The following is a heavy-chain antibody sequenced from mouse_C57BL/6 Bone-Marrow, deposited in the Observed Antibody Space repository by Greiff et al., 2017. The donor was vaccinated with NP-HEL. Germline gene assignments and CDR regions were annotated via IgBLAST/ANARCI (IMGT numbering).Heavy chain of an antibody. CDR2: IHPNSGST. Sequence: QVQLQQPGAELVKPGASVKLSCKASGYTFTSYWMHWVKQRPGQGLEWIGMIHPNSGSTNYNEKFKSKATLTVDKSSSTAYMQLSSLTSEDSAVYYCARSGYYGYYAMDYWGQGTSVTVSS. CDR1: GYTFTSYW. V-gene: IGHV1-64*01. D-gene: IGHD1-1*01. CDR3: ARSGYYGYYAMDY. J-gene: IGHJ4*01.